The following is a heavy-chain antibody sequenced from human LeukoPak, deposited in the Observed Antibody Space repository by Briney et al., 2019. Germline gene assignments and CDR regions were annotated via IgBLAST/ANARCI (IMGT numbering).Heavy chain of an antibody. CDR3: ARGRRARKGGFDN. V-gene: IGHV4-34*01. J-gene: IGHJ4*02. Sequence: SETLSLTCAVYGGSFSGYYWSWIRQPPGKGLEWIGEINHSGSTNYNPFLKSRVTISVDTSKTQFSLKLSSVNAAGMDVYYCARGRRARKGGFDNWGQGTLVTVSS. CDR2: INHSGST. CDR1: GGSFSGYY.